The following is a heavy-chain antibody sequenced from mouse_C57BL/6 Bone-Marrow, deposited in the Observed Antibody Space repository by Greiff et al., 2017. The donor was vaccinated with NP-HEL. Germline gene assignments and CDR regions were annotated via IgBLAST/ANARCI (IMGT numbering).Heavy chain of an antibody. CDR3: ASGNYYGSPFDY. D-gene: IGHD1-1*01. CDR2: IHPNSGST. J-gene: IGHJ2*01. Sequence: QVQLQQSGAELVKPGASVKLSCTASGYTFTSYWMHWVKQRPGQGLEWIGMIHPNSGSTNYNEKFKSKATLTVDKSSSTAYMQLSSLTSEDAAVYYCASGNYYGSPFDYWGQGTTLTVSS. V-gene: IGHV1-64*01. CDR1: GYTFTSYW.